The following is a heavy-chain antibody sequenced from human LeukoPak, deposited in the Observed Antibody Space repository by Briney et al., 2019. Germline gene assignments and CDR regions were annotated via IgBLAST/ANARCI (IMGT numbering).Heavy chain of an antibody. CDR3: TRLRQDCSRNSCYYYFYYYYMDV. Sequence: GGSLRLSCTTSGFTLGDYSMSWFRQAPGRGLEWVGFVRSKSFGGATDYAASVKGRFTISRDDPKSIAYLLMDSLKTEDTAVYYCTRLRQDCSRNSCYYYFYYYYMDVWGKGTTVIVSS. CDR2: VRSKSFGGAT. J-gene: IGHJ6*03. V-gene: IGHV3-49*03. D-gene: IGHD2-2*01. CDR1: GFTLGDYS.